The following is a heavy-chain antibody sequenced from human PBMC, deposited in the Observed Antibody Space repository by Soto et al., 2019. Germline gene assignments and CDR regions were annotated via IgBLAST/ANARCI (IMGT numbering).Heavy chain of an antibody. J-gene: IGHJ6*02. CDR3: ARDPIVVITEAAYYYGMDV. Sequence: SETLSLTCTVSGGSISSGDYYGSWIRQPPGKGLEWIGYIYYSGSTYYNPSLKSRVTISVDTSKHQFSLKLSSVTAADTAVYYCARDPIVVITEAAYYYGMDVWGQGATVTVSS. V-gene: IGHV4-30-4*01. CDR2: IYYSGST. CDR1: GGSISSGDYY. D-gene: IGHD3-22*01.